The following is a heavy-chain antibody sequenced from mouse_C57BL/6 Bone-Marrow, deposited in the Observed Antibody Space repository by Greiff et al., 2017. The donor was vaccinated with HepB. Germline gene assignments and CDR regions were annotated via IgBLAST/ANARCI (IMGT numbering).Heavy chain of an antibody. CDR3: AGSLGGKDYSNYPYAMDY. V-gene: IGHV1-55*01. Sequence: VQLQQPGAELVKPGASVKLSCKASGYTFTSYWITWVKQRPGQGLEWIGDIYPGSGSTNYNEKFKSKATLTVDTSSSTAYMQLSSLTSEDSAVDYCAGSLGGKDYSNYPYAMDYWGQGTSVTVSS. CDR2: IYPGSGST. CDR1: GYTFTSYW. D-gene: IGHD2-5*01. J-gene: IGHJ4*01.